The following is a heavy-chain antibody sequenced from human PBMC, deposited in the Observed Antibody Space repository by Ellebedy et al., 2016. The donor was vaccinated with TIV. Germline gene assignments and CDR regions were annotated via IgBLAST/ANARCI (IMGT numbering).Heavy chain of an antibody. J-gene: IGHJ4*02. Sequence: GESLKISXAASGFTFSSYAMSWVRQAPGKGLEWVSTISGGGDNTYLANSVKGRFTISRDDSMSTLYLQMNSLRIEDTAVYYCRPGHYSGAWGQGTLVTVSS. CDR3: RPGHYSGA. D-gene: IGHD2-15*01. CDR1: GFTFSSYA. CDR2: ISGGGDNT. V-gene: IGHV3-23*01.